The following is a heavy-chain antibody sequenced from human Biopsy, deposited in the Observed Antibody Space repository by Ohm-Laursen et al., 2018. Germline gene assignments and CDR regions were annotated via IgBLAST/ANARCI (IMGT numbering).Heavy chain of an antibody. D-gene: IGHD2-15*01. V-gene: IGHV1-2*02. CDR3: AKGQDLRGGAEYFQH. J-gene: IGHJ1*01. CDR2: INPHSGTT. CDR1: GYTFTGQY. Sequence: GASVKVSCKASGYTFTGQYLHWVRQAPGQGLEGMGGINPHSGTTKFAQDFQGRVTMTRDTSITTAYMELRRLRSDDTAVYYCAKGQDLRGGAEYFQHWGQGALVTVSS.